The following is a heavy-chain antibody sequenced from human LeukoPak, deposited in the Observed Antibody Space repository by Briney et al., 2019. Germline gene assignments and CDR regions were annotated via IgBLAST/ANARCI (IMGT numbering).Heavy chain of an antibody. D-gene: IGHD3-22*01. V-gene: IGHV3-11*01. CDR3: VRASYYYDTSGSPRGWFDP. J-gene: IGHJ5*02. Sequence: GGSLRLSCAASGFTFNDYYMNWIRQAPGKGLEWVSYISSSGSSIHYADSVKGRFTISRDNAKNSLFLQMNSLRAEDTAVYYCVRASYYYDTSGSPRGWFDPWGQGTLVTVSS. CDR2: ISSSGSSI. CDR1: GFTFNDYY.